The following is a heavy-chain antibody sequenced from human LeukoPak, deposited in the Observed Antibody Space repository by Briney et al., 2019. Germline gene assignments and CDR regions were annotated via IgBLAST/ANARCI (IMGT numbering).Heavy chain of an antibody. CDR2: IYHSGNT. J-gene: IGHJ4*02. Sequence: SETLSLTCSVSGDSITSYYWRWIRQPPGKGLEWIGFIYHSGNTNYNPSLTTRVTISVDTSRTQISLRLSSVTAADTAVYYCVREEGIATSGALEYWGQGILVTVSS. D-gene: IGHD6-13*01. CDR1: GDSITSYY. CDR3: VREEGIATSGALEY. V-gene: IGHV4-59*01.